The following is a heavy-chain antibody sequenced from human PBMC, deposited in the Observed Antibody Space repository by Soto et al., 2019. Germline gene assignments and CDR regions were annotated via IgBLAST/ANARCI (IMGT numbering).Heavy chain of an antibody. V-gene: IGHV1-24*01. J-gene: IGHJ6*02. CDR3: ATSDPGGVHNYGIDV. D-gene: IGHD1-26*01. CDR2: FDPEDGET. CDR1: GYSLTELS. Sequence: QVQLVQSGAEVKKPGASVKVSCKVSGYSLTELSMHWVRQAPGKGLEWMGDFDPEDGETIYAQKFQSRVTMTEDTSTDTAYMELISLRSEDTAVYYCATSDPGGVHNYGIDVWCQGPKVTVSS.